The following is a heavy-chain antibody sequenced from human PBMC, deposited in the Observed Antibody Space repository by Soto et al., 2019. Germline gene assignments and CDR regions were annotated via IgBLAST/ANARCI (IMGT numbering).Heavy chain of an antibody. D-gene: IGHD3-22*01. V-gene: IGHV3-30*18. CDR2: ISYDGSNK. CDR3: AKDVYYDSSGYSGPFDY. Sequence: GGSLRLSCAASGFTFSSYGMHWVRQAPGKGLEWVAVISYDGSNKYYADSVKGRFTISRDNSKNTLYLQMNSLRAEDTAVYYCAKDVYYDSSGYSGPFDYWGQGTLVTVSS. CDR1: GFTFSSYG. J-gene: IGHJ4*02.